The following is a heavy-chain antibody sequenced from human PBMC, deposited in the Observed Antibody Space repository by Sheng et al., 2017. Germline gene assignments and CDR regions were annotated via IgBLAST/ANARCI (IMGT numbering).Heavy chain of an antibody. CDR2: IYYSGSP. Sequence: QVQLQESGPGLVKPSETLSLTCTVSGGSLSSYYWSWIRQPPGKGLEWIGYIYYSGSPNYNPSLKSRVTISGDTSKNQFSLKVSSVTAADTAVYYCARLDFWSGYSXHDAFDIWGQGTLVTVSS. D-gene: IGHD3-3*01. CDR1: GGSLSSYY. J-gene: IGHJ3*02. CDR3: ARLDFWSGYSXHDAFDI. V-gene: IGHV4-59*01.